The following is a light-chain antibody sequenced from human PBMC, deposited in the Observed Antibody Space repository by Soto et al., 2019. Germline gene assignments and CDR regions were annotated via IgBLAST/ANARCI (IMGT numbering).Light chain of an antibody. Sequence: DIQMTQSPSTLSASVRDRDTITCRASQSVSLWLGWDQHKPGKAPKLLIYKASSLESGVPSRFSGSGSGTEFTLTISSLQPDDFATYYCQQYNSYSRTFGQGTKVDIK. CDR1: QSVSLW. CDR3: QQYNSYSRT. CDR2: KAS. V-gene: IGKV1-5*03. J-gene: IGKJ1*01.